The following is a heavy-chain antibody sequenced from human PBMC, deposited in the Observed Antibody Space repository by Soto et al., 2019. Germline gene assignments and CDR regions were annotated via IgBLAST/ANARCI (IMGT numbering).Heavy chain of an antibody. J-gene: IGHJ5*02. V-gene: IGHV4-31*03. Sequence: QVQLQESGPGLVKPSQTLSLTCTVSGGSISSGGYYWSWIRQRPGRGPEWIGFIDNSGSAYYYPSLKSRVTISVDTSKNQFSLKMSSVTAADTAVYYCTRVGNGKWFDPWGQGTLVTVSS. CDR3: TRVGNGKWFDP. CDR1: GGSISSGGYY. CDR2: IDNSGSA. D-gene: IGHD4-4*01.